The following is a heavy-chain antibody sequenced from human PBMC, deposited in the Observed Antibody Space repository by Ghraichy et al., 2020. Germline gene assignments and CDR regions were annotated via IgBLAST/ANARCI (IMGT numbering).Heavy chain of an antibody. CDR3: ARELGGSTYYYYGMDV. V-gene: IGHV4-34*01. Sequence: SETLSLTCAVYGGSFSGYYWSWIRQPPGKGLEWIGEINHSGSTNYNPSLKSRVTISVDTSKNQFSLKLSSVTAADTAVYYCARELGGSTYYYYGMDVWGQGTTVTVSS. CDR2: INHSGST. CDR1: GGSFSGYY. J-gene: IGHJ6*02. D-gene: IGHD4-23*01.